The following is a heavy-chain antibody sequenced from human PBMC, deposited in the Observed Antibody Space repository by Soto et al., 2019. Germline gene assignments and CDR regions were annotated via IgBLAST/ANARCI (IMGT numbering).Heavy chain of an antibody. CDR1: GFTFSSYG. D-gene: IGHD1-26*01. Sequence: GGSLRLSCAASGFTFSSYGMHWVRQAPGKGLEWVAVISYDGSNKYYADSVKGRFTISRDNSKNTLCLQMNSLRAEDTAVYYCAKDLYSGSYYVDYWGQGTLVTVSS. CDR2: ISYDGSNK. CDR3: AKDLYSGSYYVDY. V-gene: IGHV3-30*18. J-gene: IGHJ4*02.